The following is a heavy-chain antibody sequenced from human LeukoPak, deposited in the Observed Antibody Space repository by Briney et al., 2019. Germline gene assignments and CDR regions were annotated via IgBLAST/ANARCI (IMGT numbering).Heavy chain of an antibody. V-gene: IGHV3-30*03. Sequence: PGGSLRLSCAASGFTFGSYGMHWVRQAPGKGLEWVAVISYDGSNKYYADSVKGRFTISRDNSKNTLYLQMNSLRAEDTAVYYCTRHLDGIAAYDYWGQGSLVTVSS. CDR2: ISYDGSNK. CDR1: GFTFGSYG. J-gene: IGHJ4*02. D-gene: IGHD6-13*01. CDR3: TRHLDGIAAYDY.